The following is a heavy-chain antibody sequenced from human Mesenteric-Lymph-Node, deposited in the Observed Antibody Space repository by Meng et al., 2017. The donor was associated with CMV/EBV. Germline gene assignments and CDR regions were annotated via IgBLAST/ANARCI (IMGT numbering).Heavy chain of an antibody. CDR1: GGSISSSSYY. CDR3: ASSIVGASFDY. J-gene: IGHJ4*02. D-gene: IGHD1-26*01. Sequence: SETLSLTCTVSGGSISSSSYYWGWIRQPPGKGLEWIGSIYHSGSTYYNPSLKSRVTISVDTSKNQFSLKLSSVTAADTAVYYCASSIVGASFDYWGQGTLVTVSS. CDR2: IYHSGST. V-gene: IGHV4-39*07.